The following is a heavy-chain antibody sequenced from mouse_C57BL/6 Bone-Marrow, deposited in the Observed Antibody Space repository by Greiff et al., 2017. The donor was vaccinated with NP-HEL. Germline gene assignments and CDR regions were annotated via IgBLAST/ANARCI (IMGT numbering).Heavy chain of an antibody. D-gene: IGHD1-1*01. J-gene: IGHJ3*01. V-gene: IGHV5-6*02. CDR3: ARLYGSSSFAY. CDR2: ISSGGSYT. CDR1: GFTFSSYG. Sequence: DVKLVESGGDLVKPGGSLKLSCAASGFTFSSYGMSWVRQTPDKRLEWVATISSGGSYTYYPDSVKGRFTISRDNAKNTLYLQMSSLKSEDTAMYYCARLYGSSSFAYWGQGTLVTVSA.